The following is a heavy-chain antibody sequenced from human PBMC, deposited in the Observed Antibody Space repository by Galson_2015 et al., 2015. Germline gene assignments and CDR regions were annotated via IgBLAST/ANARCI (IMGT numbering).Heavy chain of an antibody. Sequence: SLRLSCAASGFSVSSYEVSWVRQAPGKGLEWVSYISTTGRAIYYADSVKGRFTISRDNAQNSVYLQMNSLRAEDTAVYYCARWFRELLQTPYFDYWGQGTLVTVSS. CDR1: GFSVSSYE. D-gene: IGHD3-10*01. CDR2: ISTTGRAI. V-gene: IGHV3-48*03. CDR3: ARWFRELLQTPYFDY. J-gene: IGHJ4*02.